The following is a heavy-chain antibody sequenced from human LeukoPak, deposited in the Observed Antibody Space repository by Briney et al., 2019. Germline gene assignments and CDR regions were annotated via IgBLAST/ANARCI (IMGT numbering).Heavy chain of an antibody. V-gene: IGHV4-59*01. D-gene: IGHD5-18*01. J-gene: IGHJ3*02. CDR3: ARGAGYSYGYQDAFDI. CDR2: IYYSGST. CDR1: GGSFSSYY. Sequence: SETLSLTCAVYGGSFSSYYWSWIRQPPGKGLEWIGYIYYSGSTNYNPSLKSRVTISVDTSKNQFSLKLSSVTAADTAVYYCARGAGYSYGYQDAFDIWGQGTMVTVSS.